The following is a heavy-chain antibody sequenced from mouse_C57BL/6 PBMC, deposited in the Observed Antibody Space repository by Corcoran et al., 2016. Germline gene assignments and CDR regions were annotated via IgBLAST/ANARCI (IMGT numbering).Heavy chain of an antibody. J-gene: IGHJ3*01. CDR1: GYPFSRYW. Sequence: QVQLQQSGAELVKPGASVKISCKPSGYPFSRYWLNWVKQRPGKGLEWIGQIYPGDGDTNYNGKFKGKATRTADTSSSTAYMQLSSLTSEDSAVYFCARTYEYLAWFVYLGQGTRVTVSA. V-gene: IGHV1-80*01. CDR2: IYPGDGDT. CDR3: ARTYEYLAWFVY. D-gene: IGHD2-4*01.